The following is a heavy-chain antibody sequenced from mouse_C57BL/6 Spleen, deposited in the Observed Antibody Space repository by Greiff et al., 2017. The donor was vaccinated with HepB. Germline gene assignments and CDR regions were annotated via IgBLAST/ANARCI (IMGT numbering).Heavy chain of an antibody. Sequence: QVHVKQPGAELVMPGASVKLSCKASGYTFTSYWMHWVKQRPGQGLEWIGEIDPSDSYTNYNQKFKGKSTLTVDKSSSTAYMQLSSLTSEDSAVYYCARWGEVDYWGQGTSVTVSS. V-gene: IGHV1-69*01. CDR1: GYTFTSYW. J-gene: IGHJ4*01. CDR2: IDPSDSYT. CDR3: ARWGEVDY.